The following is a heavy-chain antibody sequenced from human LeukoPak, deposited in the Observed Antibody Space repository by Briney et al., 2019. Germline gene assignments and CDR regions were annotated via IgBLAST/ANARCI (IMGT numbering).Heavy chain of an antibody. CDR3: ARQYCTSTSCYSYFDY. CDR2: IYTSGST. V-gene: IGHV4-4*09. D-gene: IGHD2-2*01. Sequence: SETLSLTCTVSGDSISRSYWSWMRQSPGKGLEWIGYIYTSGSTNYNPSLKSRVTISVDTSKNQFSLKLSSVTAADTAVYYCARQYCTSTSCYSYFDYWGQGTLVTVSS. CDR1: GDSISRSY. J-gene: IGHJ4*02.